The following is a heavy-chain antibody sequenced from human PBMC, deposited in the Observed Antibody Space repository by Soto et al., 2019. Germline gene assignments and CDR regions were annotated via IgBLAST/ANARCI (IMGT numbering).Heavy chain of an antibody. CDR3: ARQNHYDSSGVDFDY. CDR1: GGSISSSSYY. V-gene: IGHV4-39*01. D-gene: IGHD3-22*01. CDR2: IYYSGST. J-gene: IGHJ4*02. Sequence: SETLSLTCTVSGGSISSSSYYWGWIRQPPGKGLEWIGSIYYSGSTYYNPSLKSRVTISVDTSKNQFSLKLSSVTAADTAVYYCARQNHYDSSGVDFDYWGQGTLVTVSS.